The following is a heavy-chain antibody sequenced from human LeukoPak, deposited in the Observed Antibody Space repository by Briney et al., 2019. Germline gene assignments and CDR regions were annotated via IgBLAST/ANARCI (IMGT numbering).Heavy chain of an antibody. D-gene: IGHD3-10*01. V-gene: IGHV3-7*01. J-gene: IGHJ6*03. CDR2: IKQDGSEK. Sequence: GGSLRLSCAASGFTFSSYWMSWVRQAPGKGLEWVANIKQDGSEKYYVDSVKGRFTISRDNAKNSLYLQMNSLRAEDTAVYYCARETAGSGSYYSYYYYYYMDVWGKGTTVTISS. CDR3: ARETAGSGSYYSYYYYYYMDV. CDR1: GFTFSSYW.